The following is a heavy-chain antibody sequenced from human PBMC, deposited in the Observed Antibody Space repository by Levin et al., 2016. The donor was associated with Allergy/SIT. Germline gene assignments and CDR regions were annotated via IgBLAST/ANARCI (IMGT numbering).Heavy chain of an antibody. CDR3: TTDSYSSSSPFDY. CDR2: IKSKTDGGTT. CDR1: GFTFSNAW. V-gene: IGHV3-15*01. J-gene: IGHJ4*02. D-gene: IGHD6-6*01. Sequence: GESLKISCAASGFTFSNAWMSWVRQAPGKGLEWVGRIKSKTDGGTTDYAAPVKGRFTISRDDSKNTLYLQMNSLKTEDTAVYYCTTDSYSSSSPFDYWGQGTLVTVSS.